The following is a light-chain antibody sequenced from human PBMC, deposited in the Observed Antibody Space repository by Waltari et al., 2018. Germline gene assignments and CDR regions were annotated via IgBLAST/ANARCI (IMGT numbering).Light chain of an antibody. CDR1: RSHSGAGYD. V-gene: IGLV1-40*01. J-gene: IGLJ3*02. Sequence: QSLLTQPPSLAGAPGQRVTISCTGDRSHSGAGYDVHWYQQFPGTAPRPLMSRNTDRPAGVPERFSGSKSGTSASLAITGLQAEDEAAYYCQSYDSRLTAWVFGGGTKVTVL. CDR3: QSYDSRLTAWV. CDR2: RNT.